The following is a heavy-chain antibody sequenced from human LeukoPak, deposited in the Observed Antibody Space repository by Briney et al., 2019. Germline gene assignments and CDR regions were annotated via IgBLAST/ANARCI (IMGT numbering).Heavy chain of an antibody. CDR2: INPTGTGT. CDR1: GYTFTSYY. Sequence: ASVKVSCKASGYTFTSYYMHWVRQAPGQGLEWMGIINPTGTGTLYAQKFQGRVTMTRDMSTSTVYMELSSLRSEDTAVYYCARSHPGDYYGSGSYGGYYYYMDVWGKGTTVTVSS. J-gene: IGHJ6*03. CDR3: ARSHPGDYYGSGSYGGYYYYMDV. V-gene: IGHV1-46*01. D-gene: IGHD3-10*01.